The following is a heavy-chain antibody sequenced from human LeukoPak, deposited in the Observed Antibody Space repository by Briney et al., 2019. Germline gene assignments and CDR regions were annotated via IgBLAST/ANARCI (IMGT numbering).Heavy chain of an antibody. J-gene: IGHJ4*02. D-gene: IGHD5-18*01. CDR3: ARVPGVDTAMVDFDY. CDR1: GGTFSNYA. V-gene: IGHV1-69*01. Sequence: SVKVSCKASGGTFSNYAISWVRQAPGQGLEWMGGIIPIFGTANYAQKFQGRVTITADESTSTAYMELSSLRSEDTAVYYCARVPGVDTAMVDFDYWGQGTLVTVSS. CDR2: IIPIFGTA.